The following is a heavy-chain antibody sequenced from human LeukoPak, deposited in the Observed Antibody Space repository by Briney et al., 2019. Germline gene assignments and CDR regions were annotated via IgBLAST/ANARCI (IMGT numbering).Heavy chain of an antibody. D-gene: IGHD2-8*01. V-gene: IGHV4-34*08. Sequence: GSLRLSCAASGFTVSSNYMSGIRQPPGKGLEWIGEINHSGSTNYNPSLKSRVTISVDTSKNQFSLKLSSVTAADTAVYYCATTRWRYCTNGVCYTHYFDYWGQGTLVTVSS. CDR2: INHSGST. J-gene: IGHJ4*02. CDR1: GFTVSSNY. CDR3: ATTRWRYCTNGVCYTHYFDY.